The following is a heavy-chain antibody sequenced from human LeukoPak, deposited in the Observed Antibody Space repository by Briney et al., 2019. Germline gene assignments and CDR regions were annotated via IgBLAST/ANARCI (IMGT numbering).Heavy chain of an antibody. J-gene: IGHJ4*02. CDR3: AKGRGSSNRYFFDH. Sequence: GGSLRLSCAASGFTFSSYAMTWVRQAPGKGLEWVSTITSGLTTYYADSVKGRVTISRDNSNNTLYLQMNSLRAEDTAVYHCAKGRGSSNRYFFDHWGQGTLVTVSS. CDR1: GFTFSSYA. D-gene: IGHD6-13*01. CDR2: ITSGLTT. V-gene: IGHV3-23*01.